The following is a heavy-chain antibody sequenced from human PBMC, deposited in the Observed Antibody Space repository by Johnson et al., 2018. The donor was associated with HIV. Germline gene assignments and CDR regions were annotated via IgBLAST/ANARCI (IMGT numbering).Heavy chain of an antibody. CDR3: AKDYYGSGSKHDAFDI. CDR2: ISRDGSST. Sequence: VQLVESGGGLVKPGGSLRLSCAASGFTFSSYWMHWVRQAPGKGLVWVSRISRDGSSTTYADSVKGRFTNSRDNSKTTLYLQMNSLRAEDTAVYYCAKDYYGSGSKHDAFDIWGQGTMVTVSS. J-gene: IGHJ3*02. D-gene: IGHD3-10*01. V-gene: IGHV3-74*01. CDR1: GFTFSSYW.